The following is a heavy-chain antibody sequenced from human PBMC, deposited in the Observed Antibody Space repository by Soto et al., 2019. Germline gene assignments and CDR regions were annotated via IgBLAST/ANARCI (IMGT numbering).Heavy chain of an antibody. CDR1: GGTFGSYA. CDR2: IIPVFGTA. D-gene: IGHD4-4*01. J-gene: IGHJ6*02. V-gene: IGHV1-69*01. CDR3: ARVVVTSSRQYFYLRLDL. Sequence: QVQLVQSGAEVKKPGSSVKVSCKASGGTFGSYAISWVRQAPGQGLEWMGGIIPVFGTANSAQKFQGRVTLTADESTSTAYMELRSLRSEDNAVYYCARVVVTSSRQYFYLRLDLRGQGDTVPGSS.